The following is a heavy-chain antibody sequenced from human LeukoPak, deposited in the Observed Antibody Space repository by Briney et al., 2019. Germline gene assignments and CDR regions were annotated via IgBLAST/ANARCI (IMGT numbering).Heavy chain of an antibody. Sequence: GGSLRLSCAASGFTFSSYAMSWVRQAPGKGLEWVSVIGVSGGDSYYAGSVKGRFTISRDNSKSTLFLQMDSLRVEDTALYYCAKRGEVSTYYYFESWGQGALVTVSS. CDR3: AKRGEVSTYYYFES. CDR2: IGVSGGDS. J-gene: IGHJ4*02. D-gene: IGHD2/OR15-2a*01. CDR1: GFTFSSYA. V-gene: IGHV3-23*01.